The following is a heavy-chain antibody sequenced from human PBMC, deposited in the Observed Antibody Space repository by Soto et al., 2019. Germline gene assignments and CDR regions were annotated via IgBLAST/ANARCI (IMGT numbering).Heavy chain of an antibody. CDR2: VYYTGST. Sequence: SETPSLTCSVSGGSISGSYWSWIRQSPGKGLEWLGYVYYTGSTNYSPSLRSRVSISVDTSKNEFSLRLSSVTAADTAVYFCARSVAVAGAHVDYWGQGTQVTVSS. J-gene: IGHJ4*02. CDR1: GGSISGSY. CDR3: ARSVAVAGAHVDY. D-gene: IGHD6-19*01. V-gene: IGHV4-59*01.